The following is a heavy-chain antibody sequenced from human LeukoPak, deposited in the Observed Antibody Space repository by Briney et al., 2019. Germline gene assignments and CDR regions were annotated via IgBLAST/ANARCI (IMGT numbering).Heavy chain of an antibody. Sequence: ASVKVSCKASGYTFTGYDINWVRQATGQGLEWMGWMNPNSGNTGYAQKFQGRVTMTRNTSISTAYMELSSLRSEDTAVYYCAAAVVVAATRVDYWGQGTLVTVSS. CDR3: AAAVVVAATRVDY. J-gene: IGHJ4*02. V-gene: IGHV1-8*01. CDR1: GYTFTGYD. CDR2: MNPNSGNT. D-gene: IGHD2-15*01.